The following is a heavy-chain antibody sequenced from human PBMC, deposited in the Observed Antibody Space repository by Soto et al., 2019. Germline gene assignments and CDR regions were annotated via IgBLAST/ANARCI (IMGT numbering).Heavy chain of an antibody. CDR2: IWYDGSNK. J-gene: IGHJ5*02. V-gene: IGHV3-33*01. Sequence: GGSLRLSCAASGFTFSSYGMHWVRQAPGKGLEWVAVIWYDGSNKYYADSVKGRFTISRDNSKNTLYLQMNSLRAEDTAVYYCARDLGYCTNGVCYNNWFDPWGQGTLVTVSS. D-gene: IGHD2-8*01. CDR1: GFTFSSYG. CDR3: ARDLGYCTNGVCYNNWFDP.